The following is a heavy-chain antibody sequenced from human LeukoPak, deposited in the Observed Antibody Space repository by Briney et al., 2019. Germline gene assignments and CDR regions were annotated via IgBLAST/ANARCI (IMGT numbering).Heavy chain of an antibody. J-gene: IGHJ4*02. V-gene: IGHV3-23*01. D-gene: IGHD3-10*01. CDR3: AKEGRVRGVVPYFDF. CDR2: ISASGGST. CDR1: GFTLSTYA. Sequence: GGSPRLSCAASGFTLSTYAVSWVRQAPGKGLEWVSAISASGGSTYYADSVKGRFTISRDTSKNTLYLQMNSLRAEDTAIYYCAKEGRVRGVVPYFDFWGQGTLVTVSS.